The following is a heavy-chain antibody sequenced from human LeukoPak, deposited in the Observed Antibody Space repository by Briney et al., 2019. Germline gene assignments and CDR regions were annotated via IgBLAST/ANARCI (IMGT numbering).Heavy chain of an antibody. V-gene: IGHV4-39*01. Sequence: SETLSLTCGVSGGSISGRIYSWGWVRQPPGRGLEWIANIYSGGSPYYNPSLKSRLTISIDTSKDQFSLRLTSVTAADTAVYYCARTQSYYGSGSHPMGYWGQGTLVTVSS. CDR3: ARTQSYYGSGSHPMGY. CDR1: GGSISGRIYS. J-gene: IGHJ4*02. D-gene: IGHD3-10*01. CDR2: IYSGGSP.